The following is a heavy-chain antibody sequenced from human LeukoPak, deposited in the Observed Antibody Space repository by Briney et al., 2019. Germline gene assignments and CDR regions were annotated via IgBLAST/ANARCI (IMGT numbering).Heavy chain of an antibody. V-gene: IGHV3-21*01. CDR2: ISSSSSYI. Sequence: PGGSLRLSCAASGFTFSSYSMNWVRQAPGKGLDWVSSISSSSSYIYYADSVKGRFTISRDNAKNSLYLQMNSLRAEDTAVYYCARDSGYYDSSGFNDYWGQGTLVTVSS. CDR1: GFTFSSYS. CDR3: ARDSGYYDSSGFNDY. J-gene: IGHJ4*02. D-gene: IGHD3-22*01.